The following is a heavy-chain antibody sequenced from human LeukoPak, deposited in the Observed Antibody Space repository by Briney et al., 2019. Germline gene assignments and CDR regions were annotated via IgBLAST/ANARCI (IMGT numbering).Heavy chain of an antibody. J-gene: IGHJ4*02. CDR3: ARGADWALGY. CDR1: GFTVKDTS. D-gene: IGHD3-9*01. V-gene: IGHV3-21*01. CDR2: ISSSSSFI. Sequence: PGGSLRLSCAASGFTVKDTSVNWVRQSPGKRLEWVSSISSSSSFIYYADSVKGRFTISRDNAQNSLYLQINSLRAEDTAVYYCARGADWALGYWGQGTLVTVSS.